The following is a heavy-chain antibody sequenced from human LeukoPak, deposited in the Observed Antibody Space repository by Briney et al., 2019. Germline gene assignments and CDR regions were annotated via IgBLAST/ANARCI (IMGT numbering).Heavy chain of an antibody. D-gene: IGHD5-24*01. CDR3: ARLVEMATSQGGYYFDY. CDR1: GGSISSYY. Sequence: PSATLSLTCTVSGGSISSYYWSWIRQPPGKGLEWIGYIYYSGSTNYNPSLKSRVTISVDTSKNQFSLKLSSVTAADTAVYYCARLVEMATSQGGYYFDYWGQGTLVTVSS. CDR2: IYYSGST. V-gene: IGHV4-59*08. J-gene: IGHJ4*02.